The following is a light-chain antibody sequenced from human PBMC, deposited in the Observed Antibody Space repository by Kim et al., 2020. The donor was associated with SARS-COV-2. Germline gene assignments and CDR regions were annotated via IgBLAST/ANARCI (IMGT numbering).Light chain of an antibody. J-gene: IGKJ1*01. CDR1: QSISIY. V-gene: IGKV1-39*01. CDR3: QQTYSPPRT. CDR2: ATF. Sequence: AYVGNRVTITCRARQSISIYLNWYQQKPGEAPKLLIYATFNLQSGVPSRVSGSGSGTDFTLTISSLQPEDFATYYCQQTYSPPRTFGQGTKVYIK.